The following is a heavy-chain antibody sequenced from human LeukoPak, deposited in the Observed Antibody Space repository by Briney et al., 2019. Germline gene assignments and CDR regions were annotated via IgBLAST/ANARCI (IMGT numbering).Heavy chain of an antibody. CDR3: ARVKRGYSSGNDY. V-gene: IGHV4-34*01. Sequence: PSETLSFTCAVYGGSFSGYYWSWIRQPPGKGLEWIGEINHSGSTNYNPSLKSRVTISVDTSKNQFSLKLSSVTAADTAVYYCARVKRGYSSGNDYWGQGTLVTVSS. J-gene: IGHJ4*02. CDR2: INHSGST. CDR1: GGSFSGYY. D-gene: IGHD6-19*01.